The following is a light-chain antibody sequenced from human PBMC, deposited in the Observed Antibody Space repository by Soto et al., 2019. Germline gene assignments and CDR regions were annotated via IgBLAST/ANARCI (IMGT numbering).Light chain of an antibody. Sequence: DIQMTQSPPTLSASVGDRVTITCRASQSIRHYLAWYQQMPGKAPKLLIYGASTLQSGVPSRFSGSGSGTECTLTIGSMPPYDFGTYFCQHHNSYSQTFGQGTKVEIK. CDR3: QHHNSYSQT. J-gene: IGKJ1*01. V-gene: IGKV1-5*01. CDR1: QSIRHY. CDR2: GAS.